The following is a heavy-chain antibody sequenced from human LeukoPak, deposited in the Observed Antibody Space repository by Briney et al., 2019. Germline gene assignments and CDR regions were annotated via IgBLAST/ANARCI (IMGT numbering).Heavy chain of an antibody. CDR2: ISWDTYNI. V-gene: IGHV3-9*01. CDR3: ARAVAAPGALDI. CDR1: GFIFDEYA. J-gene: IGHJ3*02. Sequence: GRSLRLSCAASGFIFDEYAMHWVRQAPGQGLEWVSGISWDTYNIIYADSVKGRFTISRDNAKNSLYLQMDSLRAEDTALYYCARAVAAPGALDIWGQGTVVTVSS. D-gene: IGHD6-19*01.